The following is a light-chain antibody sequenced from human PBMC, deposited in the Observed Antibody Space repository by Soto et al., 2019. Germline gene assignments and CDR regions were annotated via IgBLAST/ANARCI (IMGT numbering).Light chain of an antibody. V-gene: IGKV3-20*01. CDR2: AAS. J-gene: IGKJ1*01. Sequence: EIVLTQSPGTLSLSPGERATLSCRASQSVSSYYLAWYQQKPGQAPRLLIYAASSRATGIPDRFSGGGSGTDFTLTISRLEPEDFAVYYCQQYGSSPWTFGQRTKVDIK. CDR1: QSVSSYY. CDR3: QQYGSSPWT.